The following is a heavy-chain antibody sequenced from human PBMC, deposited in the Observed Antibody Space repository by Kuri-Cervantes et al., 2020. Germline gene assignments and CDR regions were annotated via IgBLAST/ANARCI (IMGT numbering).Heavy chain of an antibody. Sequence: ESLKISCAVPVGSFSGYYWSWIRQPPGKGLEWIGEINHSGSTNYNPSLKSRVTISVDTSKNQFSLKLSSVTAADTAVYYCARHLGPASSSWSLGDYWGQGTPVTVSS. V-gene: IGHV4-34*01. CDR3: ARHLGPASSSWSLGDY. J-gene: IGHJ4*02. CDR2: INHSGST. D-gene: IGHD6-13*01. CDR1: VGSFSGYY.